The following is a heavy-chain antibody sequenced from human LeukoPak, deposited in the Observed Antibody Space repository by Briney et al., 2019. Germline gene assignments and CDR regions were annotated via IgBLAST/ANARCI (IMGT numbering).Heavy chain of an antibody. Sequence: PGGSLRLSCAASGFTVSSNYMSWVRQAPGKGLEWVSVIYSGGSTYYADSVKGRLTISRDNSKNTLYLQMNSLRAEDTAVYYCGTTVTTGVADYWGQGTLVTVSS. D-gene: IGHD4-17*01. CDR2: IYSGGST. J-gene: IGHJ4*02. V-gene: IGHV3-66*01. CDR3: GTTVTTGVADY. CDR1: GFTVSSNY.